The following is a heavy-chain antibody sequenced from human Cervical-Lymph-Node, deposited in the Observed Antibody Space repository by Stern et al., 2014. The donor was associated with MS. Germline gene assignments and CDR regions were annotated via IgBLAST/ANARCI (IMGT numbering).Heavy chain of an antibody. Sequence: QMQLVQSGAEVKKPGASVKVSCKVSGYTFTGYFMHWVRQAPGQGLEWMGRIHPHSGGTEYAQKFQGRVTMTRDTSISTAYMELSRLRSDDKAVYYCARSAIEIVAPGHFDYWGQGTLVTVSS. CDR3: ARSAIEIVAPGHFDY. J-gene: IGHJ4*02. D-gene: IGHD2-2*01. V-gene: IGHV1-2*06. CDR1: GYTFTGYF. CDR2: IHPHSGGT.